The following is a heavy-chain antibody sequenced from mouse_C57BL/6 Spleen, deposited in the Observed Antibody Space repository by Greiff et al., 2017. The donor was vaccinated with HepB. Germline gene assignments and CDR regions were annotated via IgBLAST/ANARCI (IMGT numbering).Heavy chain of an antibody. CDR3: ARPFITGKGGWFAY. J-gene: IGHJ3*01. Sequence: QVQLQQSGPELVKPGASVKISCKASGYAFSSSWMNWVKQRPGKGLEWIGRIYPGDGDTNYNGKFKGKATLTADKSSSTAYMQLSSLTSEDSAVYFCARPFITGKGGWFAYWGQGTLVTVSA. CDR1: GYAFSSSW. D-gene: IGHD4-1*01. V-gene: IGHV1-82*01. CDR2: IYPGDGDT.